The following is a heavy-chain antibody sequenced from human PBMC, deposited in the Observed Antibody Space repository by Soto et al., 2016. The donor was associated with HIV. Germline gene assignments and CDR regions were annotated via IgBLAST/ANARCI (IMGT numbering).Heavy chain of an antibody. CDR2: MNPNSGNT. D-gene: IGHD1-26*01. J-gene: IGHJ4*02. Sequence: QVQLVQSGAQVKKPGASVKVSCKTSGYTFTSYDINWVRQAPGQGLEWMGWMNPNSGNTGYAQNFQGRVTITMNTSISTAYMELRSLRSGDAAVYYCARGPRWVDYWGQGTLVSVSS. V-gene: IGHV1-8*03. CDR1: GYTFTSYD. CDR3: ARGPRWVDY.